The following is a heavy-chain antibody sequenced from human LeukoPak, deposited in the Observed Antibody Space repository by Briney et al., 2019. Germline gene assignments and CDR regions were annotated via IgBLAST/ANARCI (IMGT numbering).Heavy chain of an antibody. D-gene: IGHD2-2*01. J-gene: IGHJ3*01. CDR3: ARHGSTSLHYAFDL. CDR2: LYYSGNT. Sequence: SETLSLTCTVSGGSISSYQWSWIRQPPGKGLEWIAYLYYSGNTNYNPSLKSRLTLSVDTSKNQFSLKLNSVIAADTALYNCARHGSTSLHYAFDLWGQETMVTVSS. CDR1: GGSISSYQ. V-gene: IGHV4-59*01.